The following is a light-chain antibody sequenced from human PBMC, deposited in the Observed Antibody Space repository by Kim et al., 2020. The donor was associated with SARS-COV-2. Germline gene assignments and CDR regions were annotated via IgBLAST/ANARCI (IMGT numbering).Light chain of an antibody. CDR2: GAS. CDR1: QTVISRY. J-gene: IGKJ5*01. Sequence: EIVLTQSPGTLSLSPGERATLSCRASQTVISRYLAWYQQRPGQAPRLLIYGASSRATGIPDRFSGSGSGTDFTLTITGLEPEDFALYYCQQYGSSPQTTFGQGTPLEIK. CDR3: QQYGSSPQTT. V-gene: IGKV3-20*01.